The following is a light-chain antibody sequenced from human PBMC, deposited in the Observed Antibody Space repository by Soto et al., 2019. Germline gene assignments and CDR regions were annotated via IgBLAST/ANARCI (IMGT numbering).Light chain of an antibody. V-gene: IGLV1-44*01. CDR1: SSNIGSNT. J-gene: IGLJ1*01. CDR3: AAWDDSLNRV. Sequence: QSALTQPPSASGTPGQRVTISCSGSSSNIGSNTVNWYQQLPGTAPKLLIYSNNQRPSGVPDRSSGSKSGTSASLAISGLQSEDEADYYCAAWDDSLNRVFGTGTKVTVL. CDR2: SNN.